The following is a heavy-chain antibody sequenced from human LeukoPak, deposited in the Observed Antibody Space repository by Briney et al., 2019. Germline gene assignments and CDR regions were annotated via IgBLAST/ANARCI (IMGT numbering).Heavy chain of an antibody. CDR1: GGSISSYY. CDR2: IYYSGST. Sequence: SETLSLTCTVSGGSISSYYWSWIRQPPGKGLEWIGYIYYSGSTNYNPSLKSRVTISVDTSKNQSSLKLSSVTAADTAVYYCARLGGARAAAGLVDYWGQGTLVTVSS. CDR3: ARLGGARAAAGLVDY. J-gene: IGHJ4*02. D-gene: IGHD6-13*01. V-gene: IGHV4-59*08.